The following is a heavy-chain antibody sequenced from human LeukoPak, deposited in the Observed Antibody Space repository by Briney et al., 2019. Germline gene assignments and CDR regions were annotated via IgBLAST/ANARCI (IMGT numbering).Heavy chain of an antibody. CDR2: INHSGST. Sequence: SVTLSLTCAVYGGSFCGYYWSWLPPPPGQGLVWIGEINHSGSTNYNPFLKSRVTISVNTTKNQISLKLSSVTAADTAVYYCARGQHYYDSSGYYWFDPWGQGTLVTVSS. CDR3: ARGQHYYDSSGYYWFDP. V-gene: IGHV4-34*01. CDR1: GGSFCGYY. J-gene: IGHJ5*02. D-gene: IGHD3-22*01.